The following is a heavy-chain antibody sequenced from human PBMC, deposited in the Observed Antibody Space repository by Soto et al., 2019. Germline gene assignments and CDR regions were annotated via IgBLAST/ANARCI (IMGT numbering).Heavy chain of an antibody. CDR2: IYYSGST. V-gene: IGHV4-59*01. Sequence: SETLCLTCTVSGGSISSYYWSWIRQPPGKGLEWIGYIYYSGSTNYNPSLKSRVTISVDTSKNQFSLKLSSVTAADTAVYYCARAQAAGTGYLYYYYGMDVWGQGTTVTVSS. D-gene: IGHD6-13*01. J-gene: IGHJ6*02. CDR3: ARAQAAGTGYLYYYYGMDV. CDR1: GGSISSYY.